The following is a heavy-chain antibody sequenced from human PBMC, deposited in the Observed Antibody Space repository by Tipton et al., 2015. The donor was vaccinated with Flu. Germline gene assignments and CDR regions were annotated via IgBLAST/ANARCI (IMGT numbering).Heavy chain of an antibody. J-gene: IGHJ5*02. CDR3: ARGAVVGKLSWFDP. V-gene: IGHV4-39*07. Sequence: TLSLTCTVSGGSISSSSYYWGWIRQPPGKGLEWIGSIYYSGNTYYNPSLKSRVTISVDTSKNQFSLKLSSVTAADTAVYYCARGAVVGKLSWFDPWGQGTLVTVSS. CDR2: IYYSGNT. D-gene: IGHD2-15*01. CDR1: GGSISSSSYY.